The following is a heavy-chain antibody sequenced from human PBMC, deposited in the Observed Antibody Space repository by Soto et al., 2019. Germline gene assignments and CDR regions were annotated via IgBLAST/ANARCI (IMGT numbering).Heavy chain of an antibody. CDR3: TTGTFYHYVWGSLGP. D-gene: IGHD3-16*01. J-gene: IGHJ5*02. Sequence: GGSLRLSCAASGFIFSNAWMNWVRQAPGKGLEWVGRIKSKTDGGTTDYAAPVKGRFIISRDDSKNTLYVQMNSLKTEDTGVYYCTTGTFYHYVWGSLGPWGQGNLVTVSS. CDR2: IKSKTDGGTT. CDR1: GFIFSNAW. V-gene: IGHV3-15*01.